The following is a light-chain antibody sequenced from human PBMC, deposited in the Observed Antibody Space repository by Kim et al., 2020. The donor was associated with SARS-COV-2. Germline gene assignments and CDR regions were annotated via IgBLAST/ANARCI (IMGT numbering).Light chain of an antibody. CDR1: TNDVGHYKY. J-gene: IGLJ1*01. V-gene: IGLV2-14*03. CDR3: SSYTTSSTLV. Sequence: GQSITISCPGTTNDVGHYKYVSWYQQRPGKAPKLIISDVTSRSSGVSNRFSGSKSANTASLTISGLQAEDEAEYYCSSYTTSSTLVFGTGTKVTVL. CDR2: DVT.